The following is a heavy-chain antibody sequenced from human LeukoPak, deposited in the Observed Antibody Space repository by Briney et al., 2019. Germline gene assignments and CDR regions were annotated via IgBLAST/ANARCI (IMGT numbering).Heavy chain of an antibody. D-gene: IGHD3-22*01. CDR3: ARGGSSGYHYNAFDI. CDR1: GFTLSGYE. Sequence: QPGRSLRPSCAASGFTLSGYEMNWVSQAPGNGLEWVSYISISGTSIYYADSVKGRFTISRDNSKTSLYLQMSSLRAEDTAVYYCARGGSSGYHYNAFDIWGQGTMVTVSS. V-gene: IGHV3-48*03. CDR2: ISISGTSI. J-gene: IGHJ3*02.